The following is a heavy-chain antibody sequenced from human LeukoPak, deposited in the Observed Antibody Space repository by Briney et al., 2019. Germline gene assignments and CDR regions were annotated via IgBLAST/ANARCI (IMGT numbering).Heavy chain of an antibody. V-gene: IGHV3-21*01. CDR2: ISSGGNYI. CDR1: GFTFRSYS. Sequence: PGGSLRLSCAASGFTFRSYSMNWVRQAPGKGLEWVSSISSGGNYIYYADSVKGRFTVSRDNAKNSLYLQMNSLRAEDRAVYYCARDPEPYRSGDYHWGQGTLVTVSS. CDR3: ARDPEPYRSGDYH. D-gene: IGHD6-19*01. J-gene: IGHJ5*02.